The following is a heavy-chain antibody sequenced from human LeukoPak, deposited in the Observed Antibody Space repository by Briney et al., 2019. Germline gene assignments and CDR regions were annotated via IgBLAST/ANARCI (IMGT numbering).Heavy chain of an antibody. Sequence: SETLSLTCTVSGGSIRSSSYYWGWIRQPPGKGLEWIGSIYYSGSTYYNPSLKSRVTISVDTSKNQFSLKLSSVTAADTAVYYCARDLWDSSGYYYSLYYMDVWGKGTTVTVSS. CDR3: ARDLWDSSGYYYSLYYMDV. J-gene: IGHJ6*03. D-gene: IGHD3-22*01. CDR1: GGSIRSSSYY. V-gene: IGHV4-39*07. CDR2: IYYSGST.